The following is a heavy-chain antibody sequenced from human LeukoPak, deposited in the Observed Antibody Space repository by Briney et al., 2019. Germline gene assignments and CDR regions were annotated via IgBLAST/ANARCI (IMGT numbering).Heavy chain of an antibody. J-gene: IGHJ4*02. Sequence: ASVKVSCKASGYTFTSYGISWVRQAPGQGLEWMGWISAYNGNTNYAQKLQGGVTMTTDTSTSTAYMELRSLRSDDTAVYYCARDLIPIYYYDSSGYYPGVYWGQGTLVTASS. D-gene: IGHD3-22*01. CDR2: ISAYNGNT. CDR3: ARDLIPIYYYDSSGYYPGVY. CDR1: GYTFTSYG. V-gene: IGHV1-18*01.